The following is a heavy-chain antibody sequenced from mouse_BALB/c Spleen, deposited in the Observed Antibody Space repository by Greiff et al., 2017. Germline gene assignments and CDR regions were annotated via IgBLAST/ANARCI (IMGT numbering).Heavy chain of an antibody. V-gene: IGHV5-9-4*01. CDR3: ARGTTASYYAMDY. CDR2: ISSGGSYT. CDR1: GFTFSSYA. D-gene: IGHD1-2*01. J-gene: IGHJ4*01. Sequence: EVQLVESGGGLVKPGGSLKLSCAASGFTFSSYAMSWVRQSPEKRLEWVAEISSGGSYTYYPDTVTGRFTISRDNAKNTLYLEMSSLRSEDTAMYYCARGTTASYYAMDYWGQGTSVTVSS.